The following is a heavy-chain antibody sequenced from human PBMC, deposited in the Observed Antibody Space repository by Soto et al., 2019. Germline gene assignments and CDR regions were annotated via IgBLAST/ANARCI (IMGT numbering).Heavy chain of an antibody. CDR1: GFTFGEYA. CDR3: TRDEGGGIAVAVFDYNGMDV. CDR2: IRSKTYRGTT. D-gene: IGHD6-19*01. Sequence: EVQLVESGGDLVQPGRSLRLSCSASGFTFGEYALSWFRQAPGKGLEWVSFIRSKTYRGTTEYAASVKGRFTISRDDSKNVAYLQMNSLKTEDTAVYYCTRDEGGGIAVAVFDYNGMDVWGQGTTVTVSS. J-gene: IGHJ6*02. V-gene: IGHV3-49*03.